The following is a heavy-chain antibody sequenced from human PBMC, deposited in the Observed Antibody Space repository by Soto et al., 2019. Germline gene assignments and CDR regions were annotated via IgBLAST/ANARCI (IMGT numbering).Heavy chain of an antibody. Sequence: GASVKVSCKASGYTFTGYYMHWVRQAPGQGLEWMGWINPNSGGTNYAQKFQGRVTMTRDTSISTAYMELSRLRSDDTAVYYCARDPSGIAVAGFDYWGQGTLVTVSS. J-gene: IGHJ4*02. CDR1: GYTFTGYY. CDR2: INPNSGGT. D-gene: IGHD6-19*01. V-gene: IGHV1-2*02. CDR3: ARDPSGIAVAGFDY.